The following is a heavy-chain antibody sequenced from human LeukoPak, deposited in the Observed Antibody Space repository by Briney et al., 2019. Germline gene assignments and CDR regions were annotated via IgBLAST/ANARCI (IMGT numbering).Heavy chain of an antibody. CDR2: IYTSGTT. CDR1: GGSFSTYY. J-gene: IGHJ4*02. CDR3: ARERSIYYDSSGYHDY. D-gene: IGHD3-22*01. Sequence: SETLSLTCAVYGGSFSTYYWSWLRQPAGKGLEWIGHIYTSGTTNYNPSLKSRVTMSIDTSKNQFSLKLSSVTAADTAVYYCARERSIYYDSSGYHDYWGQGTLVTVSS. V-gene: IGHV4-59*10.